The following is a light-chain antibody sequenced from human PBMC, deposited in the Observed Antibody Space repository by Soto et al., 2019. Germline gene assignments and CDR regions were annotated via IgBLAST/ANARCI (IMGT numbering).Light chain of an antibody. CDR2: DAS. J-gene: IGKJ5*01. V-gene: IGKV3-11*01. CDR3: QQRSNWPPIN. CDR1: QIVRSY. Sequence: EIVLTQAPATLSLSPGERATLSFRPSQIVRSYLAWYQQTPGQARRLLIYDASNRATGIPARFSGSGSGTDFTLPISTLEPEDFAVYYCQQRSNWPPINCGKGTQVDI.